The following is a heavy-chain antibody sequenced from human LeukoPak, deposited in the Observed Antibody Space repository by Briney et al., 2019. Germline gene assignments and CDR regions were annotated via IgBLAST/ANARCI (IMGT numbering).Heavy chain of an antibody. J-gene: IGHJ6*02. CDR2: LSGSGGDT. V-gene: IGHV3-23*01. CDR1: GFTFSNYA. Sequence: GGSLRLSCAASGFTFSNYAMSWVRQAPGKGLEWVSSLSGSGGDTYYADSVKGRFTISRDNSKNTLYLQMNSLRAEDTAIYYCAKDHWYFGMDVWGQGTTVTVSS. CDR3: AKDHWYFGMDV.